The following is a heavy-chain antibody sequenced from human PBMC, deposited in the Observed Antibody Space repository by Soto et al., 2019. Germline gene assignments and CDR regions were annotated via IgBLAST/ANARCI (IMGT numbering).Heavy chain of an antibody. D-gene: IGHD4-17*01. CDR3: AKCQLITVTTVFSGMDV. CDR2: ISGSGGST. J-gene: IGHJ6*02. CDR1: GFTFSSYA. V-gene: IGHV3-23*01. Sequence: GGSLRLSCAASGFTFSSYAMSWVRQAPGKGLEWVSAISGSGGSTYYADSVKGRFTISRDNSKNTLYLQMNSLRAEDTAVYYCAKCQLITVTTVFSGMDVWGQGTTVTVSS.